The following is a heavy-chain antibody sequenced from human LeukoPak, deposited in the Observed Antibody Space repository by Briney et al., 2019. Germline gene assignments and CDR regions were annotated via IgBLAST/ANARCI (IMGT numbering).Heavy chain of an antibody. V-gene: IGHV3-21*01. CDR1: RLTLSTYT. D-gene: IGHD6-6*01. Sequence: KPGGSLRLSCGASRLTLSTYTMNWVRQAPGKGLEWVSSISSSSSYIYYADSVKGRFTISRDNAKNSLYLQMNSLRAEDTAVYYCARSLVGAARLFGYWGQGTLVTVSS. CDR2: ISSSSSYI. CDR3: ARSLVGAARLFGY. J-gene: IGHJ4*02.